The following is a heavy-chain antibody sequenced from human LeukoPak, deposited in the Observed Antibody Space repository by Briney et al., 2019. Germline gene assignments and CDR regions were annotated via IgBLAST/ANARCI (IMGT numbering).Heavy chain of an antibody. CDR2: ISGSGDRT. J-gene: IGHJ4*02. V-gene: IGHV3-23*01. CDR3: ASGGSIAVATWVDY. D-gene: IGHD6-19*01. CDR1: GFTFSSYG. Sequence: GSLRLSCAASGFTFSSYGMSWVRQAPGKGLEWVSAISGSGDRTYYADSVKGRFTISRDNAKNSLYLQMNSLRAEDTAVYYCASGGSIAVATWVDYWGQGTLVIVSS.